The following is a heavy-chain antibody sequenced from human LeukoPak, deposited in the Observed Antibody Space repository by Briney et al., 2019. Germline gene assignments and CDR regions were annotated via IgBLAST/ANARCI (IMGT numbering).Heavy chain of an antibody. CDR1: GGSFSGYY. V-gene: IGHV4-34*01. D-gene: IGHD3-10*01. Sequence: SETLSLTCAVYGGSFSGYYWSWIRQPPGKGLEWIGEINHSGSTNYNPSLKSRVTISVDTSKNQFSLKLSSVTAADTAVYYCARTPNYYGSGSPPQINWFDPWGQGTLVTVSS. J-gene: IGHJ5*02. CDR3: ARTPNYYGSGSPPQINWFDP. CDR2: INHSGST.